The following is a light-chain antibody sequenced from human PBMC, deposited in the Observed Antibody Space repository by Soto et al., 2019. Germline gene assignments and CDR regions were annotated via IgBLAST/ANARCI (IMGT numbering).Light chain of an antibody. CDR1: ENVGSY. CDR2: HTS. CDR3: QQAGNRPPRT. V-gene: IGKV3-11*01. Sequence: EVVFTQSPATLSFSPGESATLSCRASENVGSYLAWYQQRPDQAPRLVVYHTSTRATGIPARFSGSGSGTDFTLTISSLEPEDFAVYYCQQAGNRPPRTFGQGTKVDIK. J-gene: IGKJ1*01.